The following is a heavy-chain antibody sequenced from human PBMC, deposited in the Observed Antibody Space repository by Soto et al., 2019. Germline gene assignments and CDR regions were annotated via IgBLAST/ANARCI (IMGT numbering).Heavy chain of an antibody. V-gene: IGHV4-59*01. Sequence: PSETLSLTCTVSGDSTTSYYWSWIRQSPGKGLEWIGYIYYSGTTNYNPSLESRVTMSLDLSKSHFSLKLVSVIAADTAVYYCARGRFWSAFETWGQGTLVTVSS. CDR1: GDSTTSYY. CDR2: IYYSGTT. J-gene: IGHJ4*02. CDR3: ARGRFWSAFET. D-gene: IGHD3-3*01.